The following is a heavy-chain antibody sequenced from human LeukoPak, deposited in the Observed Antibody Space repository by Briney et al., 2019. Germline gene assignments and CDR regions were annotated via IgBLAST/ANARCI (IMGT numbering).Heavy chain of an antibody. D-gene: IGHD2-15*01. CDR2: LSGSGGST. J-gene: IGHJ4*02. CDR3: AKDQAYCSGGSCYSSFDY. V-gene: IGHV3-23*01. Sequence: PGGSLRLSCAASGFTFSIYAMSWVRQAPGKGLEWVSGLSGSGGSTYYADSVKGRFTISRDNYKNTLYLQMNSLRAEDTAVYYCAKDQAYCSGGSCYSSFDYWGQGTLVTVSS. CDR1: GFTFSIYA.